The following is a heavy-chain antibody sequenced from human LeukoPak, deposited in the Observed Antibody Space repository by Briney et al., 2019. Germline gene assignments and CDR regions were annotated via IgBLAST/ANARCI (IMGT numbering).Heavy chain of an antibody. Sequence: GGSLRLSCAASGFTFSSYAMSWVRQAPGKGLQWLSVIFADDLTYYEDSIKGRFTISRDRSQNTLYLQMNSLRAEDTAVYYCARGGNFPLYWGQGTLVTVSS. CDR3: ARGGNFPLY. D-gene: IGHD4-23*01. CDR1: GFTFSSYA. V-gene: IGHV3-53*01. CDR2: IFADDLT. J-gene: IGHJ4*02.